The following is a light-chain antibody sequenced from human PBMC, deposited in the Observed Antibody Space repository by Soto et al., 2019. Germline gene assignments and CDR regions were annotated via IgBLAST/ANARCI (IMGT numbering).Light chain of an antibody. CDR1: QTVRNN. Sequence: EFVLTQAPGTLSLSPGERATLSCRASQTVRNNYLAWYQQKPGQAPRLLIYGGSTRATGIPARFSGSGSGTEFTLTISRLQSEDFAVYYCQQYNNWPPWTFGQGTKVDI. J-gene: IGKJ1*01. CDR3: QQYNNWPPWT. CDR2: GGS. V-gene: IGKV3-15*01.